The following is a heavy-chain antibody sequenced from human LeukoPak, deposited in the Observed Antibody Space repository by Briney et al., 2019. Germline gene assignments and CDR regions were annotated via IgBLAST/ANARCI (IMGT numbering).Heavy chain of an antibody. Sequence: PGGSLRLSCAASGFTFRSYAMSWVRQAPGKGLEWVSTFSESGGGTYYADSVEGRFTISRDNSKKMLYLQMNSLRAEDTAVYYCARTAAGSQNANFDYWGQGTLVTVSS. D-gene: IGHD6-19*01. CDR2: FSESGGGT. CDR1: GFTFRSYA. J-gene: IGHJ4*01. CDR3: ARTAAGSQNANFDY. V-gene: IGHV3-23*01.